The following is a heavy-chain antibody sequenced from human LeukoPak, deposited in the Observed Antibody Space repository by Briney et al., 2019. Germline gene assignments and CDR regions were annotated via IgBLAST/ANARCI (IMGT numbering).Heavy chain of an antibody. Sequence: PSETLSLTCTVSGDSITNYFGSWIRQPPGKGLEWIGYIYYTGNTSYKPSLKSRVTISVDTSTNQFSLRLRSVTAADTAVYYCARGRVAYSAYYFDYWGRGTLVTVSS. CDR3: ARGRVAYSAYYFDY. J-gene: IGHJ4*02. CDR1: GDSITNYF. CDR2: IYYTGNT. V-gene: IGHV4-59*01. D-gene: IGHD2-15*01.